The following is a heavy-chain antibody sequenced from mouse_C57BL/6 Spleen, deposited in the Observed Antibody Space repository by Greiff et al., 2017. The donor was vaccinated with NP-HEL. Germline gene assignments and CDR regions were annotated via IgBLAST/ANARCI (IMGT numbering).Heavy chain of an antibody. CDR3: ARDELRLLYYFDY. J-gene: IGHJ2*01. CDR1: GFTFSSYA. CDR2: ISDGGSYT. Sequence: EVQLVESGGGLVKPGGSLKLSCAASGFTFSSYAMSWVRQTPEKRLEWVATISDGGSYTYYPDNVKGRFTISRDNAKNNLYLQMSHLKSEDTAMYYCARDELRLLYYFDYWGQGTTLTVSS. V-gene: IGHV5-4*01. D-gene: IGHD3-2*02.